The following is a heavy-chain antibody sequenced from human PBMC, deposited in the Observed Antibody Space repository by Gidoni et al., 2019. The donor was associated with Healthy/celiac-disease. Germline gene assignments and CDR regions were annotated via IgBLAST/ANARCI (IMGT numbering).Heavy chain of an antibody. J-gene: IGHJ4*02. CDR3: ASDFLGYCSSTSCYGPDY. CDR1: GGTFSSYT. V-gene: IGHV1-69*02. D-gene: IGHD2-2*01. Sequence: QVQLVQSGAAVKKPGSSVKVSCKASGGTFSSYTISWVRQAPGQGLEWMGRIIPILGIANYAQKFQGRVTITADKSTSTAYMELSSLRSEDTAVYYCASDFLGYCSSTSCYGPDYWGQGTLVTVSS. CDR2: IIPILGIA.